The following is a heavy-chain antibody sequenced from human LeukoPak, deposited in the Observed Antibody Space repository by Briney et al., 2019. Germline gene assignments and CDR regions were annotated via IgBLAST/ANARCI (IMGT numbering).Heavy chain of an antibody. CDR3: ARERGQQLVGNVLNC. CDR2: ISSSGSYI. V-gene: IGHV3-21*01. Sequence: GGSLRLSCAASGFAFSTHSMHWVRQAPGKGLEWVSSISSSGSYIYYADSMKGRFTNSRDNAKNSLYLQMNSLRAEDTAVYYCARERGQQLVGNVLNCGGQGTLVIVSS. CDR1: GFAFSTHS. J-gene: IGHJ4*02. D-gene: IGHD1-1*01.